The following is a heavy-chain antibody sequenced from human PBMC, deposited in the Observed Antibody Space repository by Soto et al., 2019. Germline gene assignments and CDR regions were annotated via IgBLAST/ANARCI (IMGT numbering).Heavy chain of an antibody. CDR1: GFTFSSYS. D-gene: IGHD5-18*01. CDR3: AKDPDRAGYNPAAFEV. Sequence: XGCLRLPRAAAGFTFSSYSMGWVRQAPGKGLEWVSGISRLGGNTYYADSVKGRFTVSRDNAKDTLFLQMNSLRAEDTALYYCAKDPDRAGYNPAAFEVWGRGTMVTVSS. CDR2: ISRLGGNT. J-gene: IGHJ3*01. V-gene: IGHV3-23*01.